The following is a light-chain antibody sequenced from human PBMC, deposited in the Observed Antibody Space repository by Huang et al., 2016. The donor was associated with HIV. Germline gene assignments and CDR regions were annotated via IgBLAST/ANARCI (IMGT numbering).Light chain of an antibody. CDR1: QSVSNN. J-gene: IGKJ1*01. CDR3: QQYNNWPWT. V-gene: IGKV3D-15*01. CDR2: VAS. Sequence: EIVMTQSPGTLSVSPGERATLSCRASQSVSNNLAWYQQNPGQAPRLLIYVASTRATGIPARFSGSGSGTEFTLTISSLQSEDFAVYHCQQYNNWPWTFGQGTKVEIK.